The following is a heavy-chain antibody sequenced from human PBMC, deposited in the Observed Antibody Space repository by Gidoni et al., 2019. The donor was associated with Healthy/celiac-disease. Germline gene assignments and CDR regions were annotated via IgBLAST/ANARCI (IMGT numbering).Heavy chain of an antibody. D-gene: IGHD3-3*01. V-gene: IGHV3-11*06. Sequence: QVQLVESGGGLVKPGGSLRLSCAASGFTFSDYYMSWIRQAPGKGLEWVSYISSSSSYTNYADAVKGRFTISRDNAKNSLYLQMNSRRAEDTAVYYCARGPGYDFWRGPPTHWGQGTLVTVSS. J-gene: IGHJ4*02. CDR2: ISSSSSYT. CDR1: GFTFSDYY. CDR3: ARGPGYDFWRGPPTH.